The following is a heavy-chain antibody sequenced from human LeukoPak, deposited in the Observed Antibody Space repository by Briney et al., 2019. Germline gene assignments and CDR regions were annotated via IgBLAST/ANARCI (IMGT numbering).Heavy chain of an antibody. J-gene: IGHJ4*02. Sequence: TGGSLRLSCAASGFTFSSYWMHWVRQAPGKGLVWVSRINSDGSSTSYADSVKGRFTISRDNAKDTLYLQMNSLRAEDTAVYYCARSMVTIPIPGGYWGQGTLVTVSS. CDR1: GFTFSSYW. CDR3: ARSMVTIPIPGGY. V-gene: IGHV3-74*01. D-gene: IGHD5-24*01. CDR2: INSDGSST.